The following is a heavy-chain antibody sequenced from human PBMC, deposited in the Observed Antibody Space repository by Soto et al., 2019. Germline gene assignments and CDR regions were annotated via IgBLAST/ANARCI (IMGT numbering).Heavy chain of an antibody. CDR3: AKDLSKGIAVAGTFDY. D-gene: IGHD6-19*01. CDR1: GFTFSSYG. J-gene: IGHJ4*02. Sequence: QVQLVESGGGVVQPGRSLRLSCAASGFTFSSYGMHWVRQAPGKGLEWGAVISYDGSNKYYADSVKGRFTISRDNSKNTLYLQMNSLRAEDTAVYYCAKDLSKGIAVAGTFDYWGQGTLVTVSS. CDR2: ISYDGSNK. V-gene: IGHV3-30*18.